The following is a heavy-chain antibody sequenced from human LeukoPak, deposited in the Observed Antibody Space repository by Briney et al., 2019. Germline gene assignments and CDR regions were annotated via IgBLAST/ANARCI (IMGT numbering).Heavy chain of an antibody. J-gene: IGHJ6*02. Sequence: GGSLRLSCAASGFTFSSYEMNWVRQAPGKGLEWVSYISSSGSTIYYADSVKGRFTISRDNAKNSLYLQMNSPRAEDTAVYYCARARPFYYYYGMDVWGQGTTVTVSS. V-gene: IGHV3-48*03. CDR2: ISSSGSTI. CDR1: GFTFSSYE. CDR3: ARARPFYYYYGMDV.